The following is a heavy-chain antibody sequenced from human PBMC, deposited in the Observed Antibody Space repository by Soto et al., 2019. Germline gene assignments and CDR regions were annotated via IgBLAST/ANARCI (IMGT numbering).Heavy chain of an antibody. D-gene: IGHD1-26*01. Sequence: SETLSLTCSIYSGSFSGYYWSWIRQPPGKGLEWIGEISQSGNTNYSPSLKSRVSISIDTSKNRFSLKLSSVTAADTAVYYCARGIYSKVGATIWFDPWGQGTLVTVSS. CDR1: SGSFSGYY. CDR2: ISQSGNT. V-gene: IGHV4-34*01. J-gene: IGHJ5*02. CDR3: ARGIYSKVGATIWFDP.